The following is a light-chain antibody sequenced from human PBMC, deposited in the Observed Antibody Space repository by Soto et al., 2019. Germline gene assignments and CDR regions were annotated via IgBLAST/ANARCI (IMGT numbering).Light chain of an antibody. V-gene: IGKV3D-15*01. CDR3: QQYNDWPPLT. CDR2: EAS. J-gene: IGKJ4*01. Sequence: EIVMTQSPAILSLSPGERATLSCRASQSVSRNVAWYQQKPGQAPRLLISEASTRAPGIPARFSGSGSGTEFSLTISSLQFEDFALYYCQQYNDWPPLTFGGGTKVEI. CDR1: QSVSRN.